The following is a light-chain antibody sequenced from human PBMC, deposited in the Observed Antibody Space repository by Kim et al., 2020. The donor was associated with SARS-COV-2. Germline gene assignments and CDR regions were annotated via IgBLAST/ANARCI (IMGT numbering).Light chain of an antibody. J-gene: IGLJ2*01. V-gene: IGLV3-19*01. CDR3: NSRDSNDNVV. Sequence: SSELTQDPAVSVDLGQTVRITCQGDSLRSYYATWYQQKPGQAPILVIYGKNNRPSGIPDRFSGSSSGNTASLTITGTQAGDEADYYCNSRDSNDNVVFGGGTKLTVL. CDR2: GKN. CDR1: SLRSYY.